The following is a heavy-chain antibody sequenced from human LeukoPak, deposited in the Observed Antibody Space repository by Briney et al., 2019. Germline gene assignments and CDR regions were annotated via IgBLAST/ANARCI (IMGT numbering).Heavy chain of an antibody. CDR3: ARIGELYYYDSSGYDAFDI. CDR1: GYTFTSYY. V-gene: IGHV1-46*01. Sequence: ASVKVSCKASGYTFTSYYMHWVRQAPGQGLEWMGIINPSGGSTSYAQKFQGRVTMTRDMSTSTVYMELSSLRSEDTAVYYCARIGELYYYDSSGYDAFDIWGQGTMVTVSS. D-gene: IGHD3-22*01. J-gene: IGHJ3*02. CDR2: INPSGGST.